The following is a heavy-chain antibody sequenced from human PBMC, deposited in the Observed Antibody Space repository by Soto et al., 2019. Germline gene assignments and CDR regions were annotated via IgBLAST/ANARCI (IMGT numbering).Heavy chain of an antibody. Sequence: GGSLRLSCAASGFTFSSYAMSWVRQAPGKGLEWVSAISGSGGSTYYADSVKGRFTISRDNSKNTLYLQMNSLRAEDTAVYYCAKVGYSSGWYPGYFDYWGQGTLVIVSS. CDR1: GFTFSSYA. CDR3: AKVGYSSGWYPGYFDY. J-gene: IGHJ4*02. CDR2: ISGSGGST. V-gene: IGHV3-23*01. D-gene: IGHD6-19*01.